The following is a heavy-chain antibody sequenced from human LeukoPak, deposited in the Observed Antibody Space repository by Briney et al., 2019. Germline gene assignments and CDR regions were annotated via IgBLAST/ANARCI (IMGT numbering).Heavy chain of an antibody. CDR3: AREGDIVVVPADLDY. Sequence: GGSLRLSCAASGFTFDSHGMTWVRQAPGKGLEWVSSISSSSSYIYYADSVKGRFTISRDNAKNSLYLQMNSLRAEDTAVYYCAREGDIVVVPADLDYWGQGTLVTVSS. D-gene: IGHD2-2*01. J-gene: IGHJ4*02. CDR1: GFTFDSHG. V-gene: IGHV3-21*01. CDR2: ISSSSSYI.